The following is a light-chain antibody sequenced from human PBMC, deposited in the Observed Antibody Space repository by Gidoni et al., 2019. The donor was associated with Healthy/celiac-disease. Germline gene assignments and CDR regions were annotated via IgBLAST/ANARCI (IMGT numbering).Light chain of an antibody. J-gene: IGLJ2*01. CDR2: DDG. V-gene: IGLV3-21*02. Sequence: SYVLTQPPSVSVAPGQTARITCGGNNIGSKSVHWYQQKPGQAPVLVGYDDGDRPSGIPERFSGSNSGNTATLTVSRVEAGDEADYYCQVWDSSSDHVVFGGGTKLTVL. CDR3: QVWDSSSDHVV. CDR1: NIGSKS.